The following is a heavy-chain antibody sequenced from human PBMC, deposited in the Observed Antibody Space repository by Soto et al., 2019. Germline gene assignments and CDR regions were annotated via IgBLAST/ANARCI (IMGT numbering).Heavy chain of an antibody. Sequence: PGGSLRLSCAASGFTFSSYAMHWVRQAPGKGLEYVSAISSNGGSTYYANSVKGRFTISRDNSKNPLFLQMGSLRAEDMAVYYCARGGWGSPYGMDVWGQGTTVTVSS. CDR2: ISSNGGST. CDR3: ARGGWGSPYGMDV. CDR1: GFTFSSYA. V-gene: IGHV3-64*01. D-gene: IGHD3-16*01. J-gene: IGHJ6*02.